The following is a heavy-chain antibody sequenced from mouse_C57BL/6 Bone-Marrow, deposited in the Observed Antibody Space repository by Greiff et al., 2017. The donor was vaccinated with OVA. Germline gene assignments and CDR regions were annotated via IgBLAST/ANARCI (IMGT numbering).Heavy chain of an antibody. CDR2: ISSGGSYT. CDR3: ARRRLTGPSWCAY. CDR1: GFTFSSYG. V-gene: IGHV5-6*02. D-gene: IGHD4-1*01. Sequence: DVTLVESGGDLVKPGGSLKLSCAASGFTFSSYGMSWVRQTPDKRLEWVATISSGGSYTYYPDSVKGRVTISRDNAKNTLYLQMSSLKSEDTAMYYCARRRLTGPSWCAYWGQGTLVTVSA. J-gene: IGHJ3*01.